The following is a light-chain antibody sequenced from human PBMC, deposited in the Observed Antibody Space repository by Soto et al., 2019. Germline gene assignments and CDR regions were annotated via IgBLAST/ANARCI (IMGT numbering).Light chain of an antibody. Sequence: DIQITQSPSTLSASVVDRVTVTCRASQSFSSWLAWYQQKPGKATKLLIYDASTLESGVPSRFSGSGSGTEFTLTISSLQPDDFATYYCQQFRTFGQGTKVDIK. J-gene: IGKJ1*01. CDR2: DAS. CDR1: QSFSSW. CDR3: QQFRT. V-gene: IGKV1-5*01.